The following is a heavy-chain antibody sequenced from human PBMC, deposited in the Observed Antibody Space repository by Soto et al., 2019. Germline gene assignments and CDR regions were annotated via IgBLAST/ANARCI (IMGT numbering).Heavy chain of an antibody. CDR2: IYYSGST. J-gene: IGHJ6*02. D-gene: IGHD5-18*01. CDR1: RRSVSSASSS. Sequence: SDTLSLTCPVSRRSVSSASSSRSWSRQPPGKGLEWIGYIYYSGSTNYNPSLKSRVTISVDTSKNQFSLKLSSVTAADTAVYYCARDQYSYGYGLKYYGMDVWGQGTTVT. V-gene: IGHV4-61*01. CDR3: ARDQYSYGYGLKYYGMDV.